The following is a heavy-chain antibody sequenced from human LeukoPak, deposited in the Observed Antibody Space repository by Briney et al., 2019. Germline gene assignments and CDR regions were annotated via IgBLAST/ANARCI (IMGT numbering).Heavy chain of an antibody. D-gene: IGHD5-18*01. CDR2: IYYSGST. CDR1: GGSISSYY. CDR3: ARSLMGLQRYYYYGMDV. V-gene: IGHV4-59*01. J-gene: IGHJ6*02. Sequence: SETLSLTCTVSGGSISSYYWSWIRQPPGKGLEWIGYIYYSGSTNYNPSLKSRVTISVDTPKNQFSLKLSSVTAADTAVYYCARSLMGLQRYYYYGMDVWGQGTTVTVSS.